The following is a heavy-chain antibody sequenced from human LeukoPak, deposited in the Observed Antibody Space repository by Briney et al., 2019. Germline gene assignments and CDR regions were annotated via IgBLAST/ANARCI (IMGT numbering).Heavy chain of an antibody. CDR2: IYYSGGT. CDR3: ARDKGYCIGGSCYPDNCFDP. D-gene: IGHD2-15*01. CDR1: GVSLSSYY. Sequence: SETLFLTCTVSGVSLSSYYWSWVRQPPGKGLEWIGYIYYSGGTTYNPSLKSRVTISADTSKNHFSLKLSSVTAADTAVYYCARDKGYCIGGSCYPDNCFDPWRRGTVDSVST. V-gene: IGHV4-59*01. J-gene: IGHJ5*02.